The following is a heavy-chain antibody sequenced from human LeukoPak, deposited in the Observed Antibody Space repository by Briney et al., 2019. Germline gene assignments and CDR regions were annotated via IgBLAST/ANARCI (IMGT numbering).Heavy chain of an antibody. CDR1: GYTFTAYI. D-gene: IGHD2-2*01. V-gene: IGHV1-2*02. CDR3: ARDDALPAMWEFDS. CDR2: INSKSGGT. Sequence: ASVKVSCKASGYTFTAYIMHWVRQAPGQGLEYMGWINSKSGGTNYAQKFGGRVTMTRDTSINTAYMELSRLGFDDTAVYYCARDDALPAMWEFDSWGQGTLVTVSS. J-gene: IGHJ4*02.